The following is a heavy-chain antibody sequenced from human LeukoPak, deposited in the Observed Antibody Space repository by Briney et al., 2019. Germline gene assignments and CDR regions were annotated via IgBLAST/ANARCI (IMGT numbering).Heavy chain of an antibody. Sequence: PGGSLRLSCAASGFTFSSYEMNWDRQAPGKGLEWVSYISSSGSTIYYADSVKGRFTISRDNAKNSLYLQMNGLRAEDTAVYYCASHSDYYYGMDVWGQGATVTVSS. V-gene: IGHV3-48*03. CDR1: GFTFSSYE. J-gene: IGHJ6*02. CDR3: ASHSDYYYGMDV. CDR2: ISSSGSTI. D-gene: IGHD3-10*01.